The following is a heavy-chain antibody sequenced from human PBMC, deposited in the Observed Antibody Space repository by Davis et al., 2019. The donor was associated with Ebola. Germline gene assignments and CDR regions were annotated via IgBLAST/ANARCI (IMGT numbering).Heavy chain of an antibody. CDR1: GYSISSGYY. CDR3: ARYPGMAAAGTGYYYGMDV. J-gene: IGHJ6*02. V-gene: IGHV4-38-2*02. CDR2: IYHSGST. Sequence: SETLSLTCTVSGYSISSGYYWGWIRQPPGKGLEWIGSIYHSGSTYYNPSLKSRITISVGTSKNQFSLKLSSVTAADTAVYYCARYPGMAAAGTGYYYGMDVWGQGTTVTVSS. D-gene: IGHD6-13*01.